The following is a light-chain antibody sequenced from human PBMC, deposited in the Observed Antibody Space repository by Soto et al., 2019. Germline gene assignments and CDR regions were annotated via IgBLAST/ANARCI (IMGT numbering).Light chain of an antibody. CDR2: RNN. Sequence: QSALTQPPSASGTPGQRVTISCYGSSSNIGSNYVYWYQQLPGTAPKLLIYRNNQRPSGVPDRFSGSKSGTSASLAISGLRSEDEADYYCAAWDDSLSVWVFGGGTKLTVL. CDR1: SSNIGSNY. CDR3: AAWDDSLSVWV. V-gene: IGLV1-47*01. J-gene: IGLJ3*02.